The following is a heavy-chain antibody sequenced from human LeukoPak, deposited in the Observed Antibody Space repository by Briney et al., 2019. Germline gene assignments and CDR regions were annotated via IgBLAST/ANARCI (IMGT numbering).Heavy chain of an antibody. V-gene: IGHV3-53*01. J-gene: IGHJ6*03. CDR2: IYSGGST. Sequence: QPGGSLRLSCAASGFTVSSNYMSWVRQAPGKGLEWVSVIYSGGSTYYADSVKGRFTISRDNSKSTLYIQMNSLRAEDTAVYYCAANGYYSIDVWGKGTTVTVSS. CDR3: AANGYYSIDV. CDR1: GFTVSSNY. D-gene: IGHD2-8*01.